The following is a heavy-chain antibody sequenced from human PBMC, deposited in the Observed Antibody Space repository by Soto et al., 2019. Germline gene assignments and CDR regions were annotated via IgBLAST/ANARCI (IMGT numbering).Heavy chain of an antibody. J-gene: IGHJ6*02. Sequence: SETLSLTCTVSGGSISSYYWSWIRQPPGKGLEWIGYIYYSGSTNYNPSLKSRVTISVDTSKNQFSLKLSSVTAADTAVYYCARGADSSGPYYYYGMDVWGQGTTVTV. V-gene: IGHV4-59*01. D-gene: IGHD6-19*01. CDR2: IYYSGST. CDR1: GGSISSYY. CDR3: ARGADSSGPYYYYGMDV.